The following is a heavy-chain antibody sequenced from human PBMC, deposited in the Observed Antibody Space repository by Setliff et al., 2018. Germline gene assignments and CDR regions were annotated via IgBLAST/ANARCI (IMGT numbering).Heavy chain of an antibody. J-gene: IGHJ6*02. CDR2: ISSSSSYI. V-gene: IGHV3-21*01. CDR1: GFTFSSYS. D-gene: IGHD6-13*01. Sequence: LRLSCAASGFTFSSYSMNWVRQAPGKGLEWVSSISSSSSYIYYADSVKGRFTISRDNAKNSLYLQMNSLRAEDTAVYYCARARGEQQLGHYYYYYGMDVWGQGTTVTVSS. CDR3: ARARGEQQLGHYYYYYGMDV.